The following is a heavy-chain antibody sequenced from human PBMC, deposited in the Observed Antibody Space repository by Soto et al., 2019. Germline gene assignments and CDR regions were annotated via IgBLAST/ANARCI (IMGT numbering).Heavy chain of an antibody. V-gene: IGHV3-30*18. Sequence: XGSLRLSCAASGFTFSNYGMHWVRQAPGKGLDWVAVISYDGSDKYYADSVKGRFSISRDNSKNTLYLQMNSLRAEDTAVYYCAKVTGYCSSSSCRRDYYYYYGMDVWGQGTTFTVSS. CDR3: AKVTGYCSSSSCRRDYYYYYGMDV. D-gene: IGHD2-2*01. CDR2: ISYDGSDK. J-gene: IGHJ6*02. CDR1: GFTFSNYG.